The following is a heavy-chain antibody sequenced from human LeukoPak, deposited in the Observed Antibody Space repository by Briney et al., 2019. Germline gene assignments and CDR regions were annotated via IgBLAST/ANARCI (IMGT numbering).Heavy chain of an antibody. CDR3: AKLGDVRFSSS. CDR1: GFTFSTYS. Sequence: GGSLRLSCAVSGFTFSTYSMNWVRQAPGKGLEWVSYISSSSSTIYYADSVKGRFTISRDNAKNSLYLQMNSLRAEDTAVHYCAKLGDVRFSSSWGQGTLVTVSS. D-gene: IGHD3-3*01. CDR2: ISSSSSTI. V-gene: IGHV3-48*01. J-gene: IGHJ5*02.